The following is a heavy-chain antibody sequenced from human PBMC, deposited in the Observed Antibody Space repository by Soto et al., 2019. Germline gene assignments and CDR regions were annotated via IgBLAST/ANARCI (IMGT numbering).Heavy chain of an antibody. CDR2: IYYSGST. V-gene: IGHV4-59*01. CDR1: GGSISSYY. D-gene: IGHD6-19*01. Sequence: QVQLQESGPGLVKPSETLSLTCTVSGGSISSYYWSWIRHPPGKGLEWIGYIYYSGSTNYNPSLKSRVTISVDTSKNQFSLKLSSVTAADTAVYYCARMYSSGWYVTNWGQGTLVTVSS. J-gene: IGHJ4*02. CDR3: ARMYSSGWYVTN.